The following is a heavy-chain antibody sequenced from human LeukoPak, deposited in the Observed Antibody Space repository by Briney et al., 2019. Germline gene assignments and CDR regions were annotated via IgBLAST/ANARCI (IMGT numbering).Heavy chain of an antibody. CDR3: ACPGIAAVIDAFDI. CDR2: INPNSGGT. J-gene: IGHJ3*02. D-gene: IGHD6-13*01. V-gene: IGHV1-2*02. CDR1: GYTFTGYY. Sequence: ASVKVSCKASGYTFTGYYMHWVRQAPGQGFEWMGWINPNSGGTNYAQKFQGRVTMTRDTSISTAYMELSRLRSDDTAVYYCACPGIAAVIDAFDIWGQGTMVTVSS.